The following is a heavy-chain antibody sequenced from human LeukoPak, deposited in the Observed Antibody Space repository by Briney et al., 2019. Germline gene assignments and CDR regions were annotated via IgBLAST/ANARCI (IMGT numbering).Heavy chain of an antibody. D-gene: IGHD3-10*01. CDR1: GGSISSSSYY. CDR3: AREVDYYGSGWFDP. Sequence: SETLSLTCTVSGGSISSSSYYWGWIRQPPGEGLEWIGSIYYSGSTYYNPSLKSRVTISVDTSKNQFSLKLSSVTAADTAVYYCAREVDYYGSGWFDPWGQGTLVTVSS. CDR2: IYYSGST. J-gene: IGHJ5*02. V-gene: IGHV4-39*07.